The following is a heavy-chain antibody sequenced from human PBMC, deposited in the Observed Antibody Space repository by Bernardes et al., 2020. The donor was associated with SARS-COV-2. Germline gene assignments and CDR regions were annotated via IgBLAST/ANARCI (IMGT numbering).Heavy chain of an antibody. CDR2: IYTSGST. J-gene: IGHJ6*02. V-gene: IGHV4-4*07. D-gene: IGHD1-26*01. Sequence: SETLSLTCTVSGGSISSYYWSWIRQPAGKGLEWIGRIYTSGSTNYNPSLKSRVTMSVDTSKNQFSLKLNSVTAADTAVYFCARQELHPLGYFYGFDVWGLGTAVTVSS. CDR1: GGSISSYY. CDR3: ARQELHPLGYFYGFDV.